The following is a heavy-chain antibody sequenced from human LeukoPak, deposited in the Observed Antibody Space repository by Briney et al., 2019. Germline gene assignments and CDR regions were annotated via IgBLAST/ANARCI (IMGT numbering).Heavy chain of an antibody. CDR3: ARASGEALVDY. CDR1: GFTFNSDG. J-gene: IGHJ4*02. V-gene: IGHV3-30*02. D-gene: IGHD1-1*01. Sequence: SGGSLRLSCEASGFTFNSDGMHWVRQAPGKGLEWVAFIQSDGIRKEYEDSVKGRFTISRDNSKSTLYLQMNSLRPDDTAVYYCARASGEALVDYWGQGTLVTVSS. CDR2: IQSDGIRK.